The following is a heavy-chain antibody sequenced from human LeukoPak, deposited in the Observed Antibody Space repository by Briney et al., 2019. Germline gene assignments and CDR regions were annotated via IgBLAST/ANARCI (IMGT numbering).Heavy chain of an antibody. J-gene: IGHJ4*02. CDR1: GGSISSSSYY. CDR2: IYYSGST. CDR3: ARVDVIAVAGR. D-gene: IGHD6-19*01. Sequence: KTSETLSLTCTVSGGSISSSSYYWGWIRQPPGKGLEWIGSIYYSGSTYYNPSLKSRVTISVDTSKNQFSLKLSSVTAADTAVYYCARVDVIAVAGRWGQGTLVTVSS. V-gene: IGHV4-39*07.